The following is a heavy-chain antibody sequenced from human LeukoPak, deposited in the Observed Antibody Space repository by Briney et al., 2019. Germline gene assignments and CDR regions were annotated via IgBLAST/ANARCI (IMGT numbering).Heavy chain of an antibody. CDR2: IKQDGSEK. Sequence: GGSLRLSCAASGFTVSSNYMSWVRQAPGKGLEWVANIKQDGSEKYYADSVKGRFTISRDNSKNTLYLQMNSLRAEDTAVYYCAKQGRGVYSWFDYWGQGTLVTVSS. J-gene: IGHJ4*02. CDR3: AKQGRGVYSWFDY. D-gene: IGHD5-18*01. CDR1: GFTVSSNY. V-gene: IGHV3-7*01.